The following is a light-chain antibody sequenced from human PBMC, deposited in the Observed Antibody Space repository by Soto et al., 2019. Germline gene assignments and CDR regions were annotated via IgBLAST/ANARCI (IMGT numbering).Light chain of an antibody. Sequence: EIVLTQSPATLYLSPGERATLSCRASQSVSSYLAWYQQKPGQAPRLLIYDASNRATGIPARFIGSGYGTDFTLTISSLEPEDFAVYYCQQRSNWPRTFGQGTNVEIK. J-gene: IGKJ1*01. V-gene: IGKV3-11*01. CDR3: QQRSNWPRT. CDR2: DAS. CDR1: QSVSSY.